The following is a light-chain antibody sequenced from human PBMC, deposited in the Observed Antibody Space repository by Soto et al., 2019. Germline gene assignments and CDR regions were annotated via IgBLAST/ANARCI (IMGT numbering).Light chain of an antibody. Sequence: DIQMTQSPSSVSASVGDRVTITCRASQGVGSSLVWYQQKPGKAPNLLISDASTLESGVPSRFIGSGSGTYFTLTVSNLQPDDSATYYCQQADSLPLTFGGGTKVEIK. CDR3: QQADSLPLT. CDR2: DAS. J-gene: IGKJ4*01. CDR1: QGVGSS. V-gene: IGKV1-12*01.